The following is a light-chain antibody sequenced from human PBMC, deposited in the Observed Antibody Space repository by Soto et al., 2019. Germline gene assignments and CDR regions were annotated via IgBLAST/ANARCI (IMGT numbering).Light chain of an antibody. V-gene: IGLV2-14*01. Sequence: QSALTQPASVSGSPGQSITISCTGTSSDVAFYNHVSWYQQHPGKAPKLLIYEVNNQPSGVSHRFSGSKSGNTASLTISGLQAEDEADYYCSSFASTHTYVFGTGTKVTVL. J-gene: IGLJ1*01. CDR1: SSDVAFYNH. CDR3: SSFASTHTYV. CDR2: EVN.